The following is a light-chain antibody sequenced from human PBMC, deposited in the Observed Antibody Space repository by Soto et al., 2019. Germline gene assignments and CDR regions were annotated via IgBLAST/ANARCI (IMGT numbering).Light chain of an antibody. CDR1: QSVSSH. CDR2: DSS. CDR3: QQCGDWPS. Sequence: EIRMTQSPAILSVSPGESATLSCRASQSVSSHVVWYQQKPGQAPRLLISDSSTTGSAARCSGSGSGTEFTLIISSVQYDDSEFYYCQQCGDWPSFGLGTKLEI. V-gene: IGKV3-15*01. J-gene: IGKJ1*01.